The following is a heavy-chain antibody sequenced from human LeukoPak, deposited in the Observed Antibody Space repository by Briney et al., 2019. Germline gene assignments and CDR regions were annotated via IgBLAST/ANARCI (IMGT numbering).Heavy chain of an antibody. CDR2: INGNSHYT. V-gene: IGHV3-23*01. Sequence: PGGPLRLSCAASGFTFSTFAMSWFRQAPGKGLEWVSAINGNSHYTYHADSVTGRFTISRDNSKNTLYLQMHSLRTEDTAVYYCAKQRATGAGTDTRYFDYWGQGSLVTVSS. J-gene: IGHJ4*02. CDR3: AKQRATGAGTDTRYFDY. D-gene: IGHD1-1*01. CDR1: GFTFSTFA.